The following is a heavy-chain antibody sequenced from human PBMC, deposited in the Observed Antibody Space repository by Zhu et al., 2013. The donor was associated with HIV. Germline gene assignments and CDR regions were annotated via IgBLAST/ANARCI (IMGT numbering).Heavy chain of an antibody. J-gene: IGHJ5*02. D-gene: IGHD3-3*01. V-gene: IGHV3-48*03. Sequence: EVQLVESGGGLVQPGGSLRLSCAASGFTFSSYEMNWVRQAPGKGLEWVSYISSSGSTIYYADSVKGRFTISRDNAKNSLYLQMNSLRAEDTAVYYCARVPERFLEWLPNNWFDPWGQGTLVTVSS. CDR2: ISSSGSTI. CDR3: ARVPERFLEWLPNNWFDP. CDR1: GFTFSSYE.